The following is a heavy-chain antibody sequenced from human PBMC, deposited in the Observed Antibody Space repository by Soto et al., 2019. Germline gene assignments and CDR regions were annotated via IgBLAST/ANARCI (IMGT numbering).Heavy chain of an antibody. Sequence: SETLSLTCAVYGGSFSGYDWRWIRQPPGKGLEWIGEINHSGSTNYNPSLKSRVTISVDTSKNQFSLKLSSVTAADTAVYYCAGIPPEYSSSSLDFDYWGQGTVLTDS. CDR1: GGSFSGYD. J-gene: IGHJ4*02. CDR2: INHSGST. CDR3: AGIPPEYSSSSLDFDY. D-gene: IGHD6-6*01. V-gene: IGHV4-34*01.